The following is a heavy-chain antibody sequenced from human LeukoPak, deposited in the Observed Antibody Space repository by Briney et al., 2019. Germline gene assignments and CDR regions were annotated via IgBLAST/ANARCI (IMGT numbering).Heavy chain of an antibody. CDR2: ASGSGGST. Sequence: PGGSLRLSCAASGFIFSNYGMNWVRQAPGKGLEWVSTASGSGGSTYYADSVKGRFTISRDNSKNTPYLQMNSLRAEDTAVYYCAKGSHAIVTSNYFDYWGQGTLDTVSS. CDR3: AKGSHAIVTSNYFDY. D-gene: IGHD5-12*01. CDR1: GFIFSNYG. V-gene: IGHV3-23*01. J-gene: IGHJ4*02.